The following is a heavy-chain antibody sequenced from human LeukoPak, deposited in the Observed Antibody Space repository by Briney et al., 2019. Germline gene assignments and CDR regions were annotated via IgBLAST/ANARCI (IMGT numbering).Heavy chain of an antibody. D-gene: IGHD2-2*02. CDR3: TTVYCSSTSCYSPRMDV. V-gene: IGHV3-15*01. CDR1: GFIFSNGW. CDR2: IKSRTDGGTT. Sequence: GSLRLSCAASGFIFSNGWMSWVRQAPGKGLEWVVRIKSRTDGGTTDYAAPVKGRFIISRDDSKNTLYLQMNSLKTEDTAVYYCTTVYCSSTSCYSPRMDVWGKGTTVTVSS. J-gene: IGHJ6*04.